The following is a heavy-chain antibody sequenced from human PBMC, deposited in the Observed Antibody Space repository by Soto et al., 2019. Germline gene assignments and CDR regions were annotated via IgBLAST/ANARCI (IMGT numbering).Heavy chain of an antibody. D-gene: IGHD3-10*01. V-gene: IGHV4-34*01. Sequence: QVQLQQWGAGLLKPSETLSLTCAVYGGSFSGYYWHWIRQPPGKGLEWIGEINHSGSTNYTPSHKSRVTISLDTSKNQFSLKLSSMTAADTAVYYCAGGYGRNFDYWGQGTLVTVSS. J-gene: IGHJ4*02. CDR2: INHSGST. CDR3: AGGYGRNFDY. CDR1: GGSFSGYY.